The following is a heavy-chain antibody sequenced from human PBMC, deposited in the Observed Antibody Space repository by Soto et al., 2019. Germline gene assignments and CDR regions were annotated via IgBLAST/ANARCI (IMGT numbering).Heavy chain of an antibody. D-gene: IGHD1-26*01. CDR2: ISYDGSNK. J-gene: IGHJ4*02. V-gene: IGHV3-30*18. CDR3: AKGYSWSYD. Sequence: QVQLVESGGGVVQPGRSLRLSCAASGFTFSSYGMHWVRQAPGKGLEWVAVISYDGSNKYYADSVKGRFTISRDNSKNTLYLQMNSLRAEDTAVYYCAKGYSWSYDWGQGTLVTVSS. CDR1: GFTFSSYG.